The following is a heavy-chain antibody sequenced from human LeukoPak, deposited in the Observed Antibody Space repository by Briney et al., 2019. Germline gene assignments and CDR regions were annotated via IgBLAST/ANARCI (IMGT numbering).Heavy chain of an antibody. D-gene: IGHD3-22*01. J-gene: IGHJ4*02. V-gene: IGHV4-31*03. CDR3: ARDLNYDSSGGFDN. Sequence: KPSQTLSLTCTVSGASINSGGYYSSWIRQHPGKGLEWIGYIYYSGSTYYNPSLKSRVTMSVDTSKNQFSLKLSSVTAADTAVYYCARDLNYDSSGGFDNWGQGTLVTVSS. CDR1: GASINSGGYY. CDR2: IYYSGST.